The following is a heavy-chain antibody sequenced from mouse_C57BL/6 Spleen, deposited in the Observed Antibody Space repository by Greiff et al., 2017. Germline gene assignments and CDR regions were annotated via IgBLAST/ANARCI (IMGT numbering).Heavy chain of an antibody. Sequence: EVMLVESGGGLVKPGGSLKLSCAASGFTFSSYAMSWVRQTPEKRLEWVATISDGGSYTYYPDNVKGRFTISRDNAKNNLYLQMSHLKSEDTAMYYCARDRYYGSSYDAMDYWGQGTSVTVSS. CDR2: ISDGGSYT. CDR3: ARDRYYGSSYDAMDY. J-gene: IGHJ4*01. CDR1: GFTFSSYA. D-gene: IGHD1-1*01. V-gene: IGHV5-4*01.